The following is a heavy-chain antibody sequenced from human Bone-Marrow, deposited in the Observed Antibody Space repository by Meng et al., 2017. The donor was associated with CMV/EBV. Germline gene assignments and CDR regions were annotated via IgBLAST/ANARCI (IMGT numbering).Heavy chain of an antibody. CDR3: ASSSLGTVLYYFDY. V-gene: IGHV4-59*01. CDR2: IYYSGST. J-gene: IGHJ4*02. D-gene: IGHD2/OR15-2a*01. CDR1: GGSISSYY. Sequence: SETLSLTCTVSGGSISSYYWSWIRQPPGKGLEWIGYIYYSGSTNYNPSLKSRVTISVDTSKNQFSLKLSSVTAADTAVYHCASSSLGTVLYYFDYWGQGTLVTVSS.